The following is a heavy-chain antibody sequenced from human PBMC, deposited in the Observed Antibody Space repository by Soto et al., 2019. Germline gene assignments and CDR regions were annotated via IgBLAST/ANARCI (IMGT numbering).Heavy chain of an antibody. CDR1: GFTFSSYT. CDR2: IHSSTSTI. V-gene: IGHV3-48*02. CDR3: AVGIAVAGSNFDY. Sequence: EVQLVESGGGLVQPGGSLRLSCAASGFTFSSYTMNWVRQAPGMGLQWVSYIHSSTSTIYYTDSVKGRFTISRDNAKNSLYLQMNSLRDEDTAVYYCAVGIAVAGSNFDYWGQGTLVTVSS. J-gene: IGHJ4*02. D-gene: IGHD6-19*01.